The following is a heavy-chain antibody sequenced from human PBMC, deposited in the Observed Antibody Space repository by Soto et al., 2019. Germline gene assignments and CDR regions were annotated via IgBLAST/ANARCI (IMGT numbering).Heavy chain of an antibody. Sequence: PGGSLRLSCAASGFTFGKYRMNWVRQAPGKGLEWVSYISSSGSTIYYADSVKGRFTISRDNAKNSLYLQMNSLRAEDTAVYYSARVLVFYGGFDPWGQGTLVTVSS. CDR1: GFTFGKYR. CDR3: ARVLVFYGGFDP. V-gene: IGHV3-48*04. CDR2: ISSSGSTI. D-gene: IGHD2-21*02. J-gene: IGHJ5*02.